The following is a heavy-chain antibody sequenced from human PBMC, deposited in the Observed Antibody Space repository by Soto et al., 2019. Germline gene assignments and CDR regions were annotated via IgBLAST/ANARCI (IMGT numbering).Heavy chain of an antibody. CDR3: ARGSLTGGAFDI. V-gene: IGHV1-3*01. CDR2: INAGNGNT. J-gene: IGHJ3*02. D-gene: IGHD1-20*01. CDR1: GYTFTSYA. Sequence: ASVKVSCKASGYTFTSYAMHWVRQAPGQRLEWMGWINAGNGNTKYSQKFQGRVTITRDTSASTAYMELSSLRSEDTAVYYCARGSLTGGAFDIWDQGTMVTVSS.